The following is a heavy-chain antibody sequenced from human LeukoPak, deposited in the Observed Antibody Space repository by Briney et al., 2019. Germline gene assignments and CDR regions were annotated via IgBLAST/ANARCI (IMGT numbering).Heavy chain of an antibody. CDR1: GFTVSSNY. J-gene: IGHJ4*02. CDR3: ATSDFDWLHSFDY. CDR2: IYSGGST. V-gene: IGHV3-53*01. D-gene: IGHD3-9*01. Sequence: GGSLRLSCAASGFTVSSNYMSWVRQAPGKGLEWVSVIYSGGSTYYADSVKGRFTISRDNSKNTLYLQMNSLRAEDTAVYYCATSDFDWLHSFDYWGQGTLVTVSS.